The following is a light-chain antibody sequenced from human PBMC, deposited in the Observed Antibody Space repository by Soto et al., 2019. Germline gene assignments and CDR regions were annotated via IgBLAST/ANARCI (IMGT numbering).Light chain of an antibody. CDR2: TAS. CDR3: QQPFALPIT. CDR1: QSISSS. V-gene: IGKV1-39*01. J-gene: IGKJ5*01. Sequence: DIQMTQSPSSLSASVGDRVTITCRASQSISSSLYWYQQSPGKAPKLLIYTASFLQSGLPSRFSGSGSGTDFTLTISSLHPEDFAYYCCQQPFALPITFGQGTRLEIK.